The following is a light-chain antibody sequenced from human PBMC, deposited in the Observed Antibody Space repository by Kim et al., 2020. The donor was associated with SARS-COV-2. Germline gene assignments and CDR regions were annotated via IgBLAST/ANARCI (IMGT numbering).Light chain of an antibody. CDR1: ALPNQF. J-gene: IGLJ3*02. CDR3: KSADDTGASGV. V-gene: IGLV3-25*03. Sequence: SYELTQPPSVSVSPGQTATITCSGDALPNQFTYWYQQKPGQAPVLVISRDSERPSGIPERFSASSSGTTVTLTISRVQAVDEADYYFKSADDTGASGVFG. CDR2: RDS.